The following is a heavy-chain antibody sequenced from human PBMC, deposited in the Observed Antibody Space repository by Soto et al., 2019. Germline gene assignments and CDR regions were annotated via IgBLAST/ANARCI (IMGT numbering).Heavy chain of an antibody. CDR3: AKDQGRYYYYGMDV. J-gene: IGHJ6*02. CDR2: ISYDGSNK. V-gene: IGHV3-30*18. Sequence: GGSLRLSCAASGFTFSSYGMHWVRQAPGKGLEWVAVISYDGSNKYYADSVKGRSTISRDNSKNTLYLQMNSLRAEDTAVYYCAKDQGRYYYYGMDVWGQGTTVTVSS. CDR1: GFTFSSYG.